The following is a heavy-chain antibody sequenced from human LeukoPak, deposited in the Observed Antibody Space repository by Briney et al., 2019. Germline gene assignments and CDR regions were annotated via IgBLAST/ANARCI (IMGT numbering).Heavy chain of an antibody. CDR1: GGSISSSSYY. CDR3: ASPGLVAAAYYFDY. CDR2: IYYSGST. D-gene: IGHD2-15*01. Sequence: SSETLSLTCTVSGGSISSSSYYWGWICQPPGKGLEWIGSIYYSGSTYYNPSLKSRVTISVDTSKNQFSLKLSSVTAADTAVYYCASPGLVAAAYYFDYWGQGTLVTVSS. J-gene: IGHJ4*02. V-gene: IGHV4-39*01.